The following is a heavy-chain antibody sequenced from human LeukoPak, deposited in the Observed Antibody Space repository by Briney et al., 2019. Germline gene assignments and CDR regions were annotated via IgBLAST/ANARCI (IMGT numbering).Heavy chain of an antibody. D-gene: IGHD3-10*01. CDR3: ARGPRRFRFGGNNRTPFDY. CDR1: GGSFSGYY. Sequence: SETPSLTCAVYGGSFSGYYWSWIRQPPGKGLEWIGEINHSGSTNYNPSLKSRVTISVDTSKNQFSLKLSSVTAADTAVYYCARGPRRFRFGGNNRTPFDYWGQGTLVTVSS. J-gene: IGHJ4*02. CDR2: INHSGST. V-gene: IGHV4-34*01.